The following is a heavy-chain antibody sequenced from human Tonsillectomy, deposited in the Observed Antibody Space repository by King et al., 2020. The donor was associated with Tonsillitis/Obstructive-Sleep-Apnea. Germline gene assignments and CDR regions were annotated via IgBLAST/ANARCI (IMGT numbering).Heavy chain of an antibody. Sequence: VQLVESGGGLIQPGGSLRLSCAASGFTVSSNYMSWVRQAPGKGLEWVSVIYSGGSTYYAYSVKGRFTISRDNSKNTLYLQRNSLRAEDTAVYYCARVGYCSSTSCYADAFDIWGQGTMVTVSS. J-gene: IGHJ3*02. CDR2: IYSGGST. V-gene: IGHV3-53*01. CDR1: GFTVSSNY. CDR3: ARVGYCSSTSCYADAFDI. D-gene: IGHD2-2*01.